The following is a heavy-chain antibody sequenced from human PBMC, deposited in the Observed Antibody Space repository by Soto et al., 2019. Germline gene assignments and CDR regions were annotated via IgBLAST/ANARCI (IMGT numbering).Heavy chain of an antibody. D-gene: IGHD1-1*01. J-gene: IGHJ4*02. CDR1: GGFI. CDR2: IYNSGRY. CDR3: ARTLPNRQLFDS. V-gene: IGHV4-59*01. Sequence: SETLSLTCTVSGGFIWGWVRQSPDKGLEWIGYIYNSGRYNYNPSLESRLTISIDTSKNQFSLRLASVTAADTAVYYCARTLPNRQLFDSWSQGTLVTVSS.